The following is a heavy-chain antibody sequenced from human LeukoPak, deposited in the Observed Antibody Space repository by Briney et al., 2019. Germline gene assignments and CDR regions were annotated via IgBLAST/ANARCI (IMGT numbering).Heavy chain of an antibody. CDR3: AKGTFPPSGGARRGYYFDY. V-gene: IGHV3-23*01. Sequence: PGGSLRLSCAASGFTFSSYAMSWVRQAPRKGLEWVSAISGIGGSTYYADSVKGRFTISRDNSKNTLYLQMNSLRAEDTAVYYCAKGTFPPSGGARRGYYFDYWGQGTLVTVSS. D-gene: IGHD3-16*01. CDR2: ISGIGGST. CDR1: GFTFSSYA. J-gene: IGHJ4*02.